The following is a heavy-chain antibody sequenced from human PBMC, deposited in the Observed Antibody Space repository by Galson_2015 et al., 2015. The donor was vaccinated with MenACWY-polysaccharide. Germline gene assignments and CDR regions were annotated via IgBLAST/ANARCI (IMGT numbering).Heavy chain of an antibody. V-gene: IGHV4-34*01. CDR1: GGSFSGYY. D-gene: IGHD3-3*01. J-gene: IGHJ4*02. CDR3: ARGGSYYDFWSGPGAFDI. CDR2: INHSGST. Sequence: ETLSLTCAVYGGSFSGYYWSWIRQPPGKGLEWIGEINHSGSTNYNPSLKSRVTISVDTSKNQFSLKLSSVTAADTAVYYCARGGSYYDFWSGPGAFDIWGQGTLVTVSS.